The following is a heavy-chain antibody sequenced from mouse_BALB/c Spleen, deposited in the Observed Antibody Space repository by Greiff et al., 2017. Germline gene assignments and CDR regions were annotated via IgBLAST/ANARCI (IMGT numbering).Heavy chain of an antibody. V-gene: IGHV5-6*02. CDR3: ARHGNYDY. Sequence: DVKLQESGGDLVKPGGSLKLSCAASGFTFSSYGMSWVRQTPDKRLEWVATISSGGSYTYYPDSVKGRFTISRDNAKNTLYLQMSSLKSEDTAMYYCARHGNYDYWGQGTTLTVSS. CDR1: GFTFSSYG. D-gene: IGHD2-1*01. J-gene: IGHJ2*01. CDR2: ISSGGSYT.